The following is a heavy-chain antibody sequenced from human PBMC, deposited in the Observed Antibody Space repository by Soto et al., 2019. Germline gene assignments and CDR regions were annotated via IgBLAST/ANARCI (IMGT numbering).Heavy chain of an antibody. V-gene: IGHV3-23*01. CDR1: GFTFSSYA. CDR2: ISGSGGST. J-gene: IGHJ4*02. CDR3: AKAAGYDILTGYSKGHYFDY. Sequence: EVQLLESGGGLVQPGGSLRLSCAASGFTFSSYAMSWVRQAPGKGLEWVSAISGSGGSTYYADSVKGRFTIPRDNSKNTLYLQMNSLRAEDTAVYYCAKAAGYDILTGYSKGHYFDYWGQGTLVTVSS. D-gene: IGHD3-9*01.